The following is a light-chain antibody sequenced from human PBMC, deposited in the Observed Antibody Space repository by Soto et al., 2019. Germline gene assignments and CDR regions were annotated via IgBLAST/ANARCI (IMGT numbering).Light chain of an antibody. CDR3: QQYKNWPPTT. Sequence: EIVMTQSPATLSVSPGERATLFCRASQSVGSNLAWYQQKPGQAPRLFIYAASARATGIPPRFSGSGSGTEFMLTISSLQPEDYAVYYCQQYKNWPPTTFGQGTKVEIK. CDR1: QSVGSN. CDR2: AAS. J-gene: IGKJ1*01. V-gene: IGKV3-15*01.